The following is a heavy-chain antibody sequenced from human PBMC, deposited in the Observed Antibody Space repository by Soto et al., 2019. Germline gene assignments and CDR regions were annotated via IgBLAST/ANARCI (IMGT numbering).Heavy chain of an antibody. V-gene: IGHV3-23*01. CDR3: AKAESSYASGWYAY. J-gene: IGHJ4*02. CDR2: ISSAGRT. D-gene: IGHD6-19*01. CDR1: GFTFSSYA. Sequence: EVQLLESGGGLVQPGGSLRLSCVASGFTFSSYAMSWVRQAPGKGQEWVSAISSAGRTYYADSVKGRFTISRDNSKNTLYLQMNSLRAEDTAVHYCAKAESSYASGWYAYWGQGTLVTVSS.